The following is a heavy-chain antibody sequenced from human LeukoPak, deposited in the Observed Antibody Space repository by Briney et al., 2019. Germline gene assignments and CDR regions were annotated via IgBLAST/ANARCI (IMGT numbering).Heavy chain of an antibody. CDR3: ARDRSLGYCSGGSCYPRTYYFDY. D-gene: IGHD2-15*01. J-gene: IGHJ4*02. Sequence: GGSLRLSCAASGFTFSSYSMNWVRQAPGKGLEWVSYISSSSSTIYYADSVKGRFTISRDNAKNSLYLQMNSLRAEDTAVYYCARDRSLGYCSGGSCYPRTYYFDYWGQGTLVTVSS. V-gene: IGHV3-48*01. CDR2: ISSSSSTI. CDR1: GFTFSSYS.